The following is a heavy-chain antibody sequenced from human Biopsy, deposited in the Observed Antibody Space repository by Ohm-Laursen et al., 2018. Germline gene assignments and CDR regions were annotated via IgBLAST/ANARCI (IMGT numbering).Heavy chain of an antibody. J-gene: IGHJ4*02. CDR2: IIPMFGTA. CDR3: ARGPHSGSHSCFDY. D-gene: IGHD1-26*01. V-gene: IGHV1-69*13. CDR1: GGTFSNYG. Sequence: SVKVSCKAPGGTFSNYGVNWVRQAPGQGLEWLGGIIPMFGTANYAQLFQGRVTISADESTSTSYMELSSLTTEDTAIYYCARGPHSGSHSCFDYWGRGTLVTVSS.